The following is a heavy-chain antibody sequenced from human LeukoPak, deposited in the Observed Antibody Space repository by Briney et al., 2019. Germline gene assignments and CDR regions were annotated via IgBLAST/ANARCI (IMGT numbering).Heavy chain of an antibody. Sequence: GGSLRLSCAASGFIFSNYAMSWVRQAPGKGLERVSAIGGRDSGTYYADSVRGRFTVSRDDPKNTLYLQMNTLRAEDTAVYYCAKWGDYDILTGYYDSDYWGQGTLVTVSS. CDR2: IGGRDSGT. CDR1: GFIFSNYA. CDR3: AKWGDYDILTGYYDSDY. J-gene: IGHJ4*02. D-gene: IGHD3-9*01. V-gene: IGHV3-23*01.